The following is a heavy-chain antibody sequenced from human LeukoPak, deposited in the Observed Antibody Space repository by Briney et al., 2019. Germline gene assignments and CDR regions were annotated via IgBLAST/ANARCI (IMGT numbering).Heavy chain of an antibody. D-gene: IGHD2-2*02. Sequence: GGSLRLSCAASGFTFSSYAKSWVRQAPGKGLEWVSAISGSGGSTYYADSVKGRFTISRDNSKNTLYLQMNSLRAEDTAVYYCAKDIVVVPAAIGWFDPWGQGTLVTVSS. CDR1: GFTFSSYA. CDR3: AKDIVVVPAAIGWFDP. V-gene: IGHV3-23*01. CDR2: ISGSGGST. J-gene: IGHJ5*02.